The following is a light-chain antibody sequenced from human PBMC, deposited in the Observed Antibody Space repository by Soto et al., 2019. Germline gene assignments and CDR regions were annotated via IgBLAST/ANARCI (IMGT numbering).Light chain of an antibody. CDR3: QQLNSYPLT. CDR1: QSVSSNY. CDR2: DAS. J-gene: IGKJ4*01. Sequence: EIVLTQSPATLSLSPGERATLSCRASQSVSSNYLAWYQQKPGQAPRLLIYDASTRATGIPDRFSGSGSGTDFTLTISRLEPEDFATYYCQQLNSYPLTFGGGTKVEIK. V-gene: IGKV3D-20*02.